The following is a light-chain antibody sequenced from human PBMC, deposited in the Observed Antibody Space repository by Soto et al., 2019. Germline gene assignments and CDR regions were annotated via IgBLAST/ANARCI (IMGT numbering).Light chain of an antibody. CDR2: EVS. V-gene: IGLV2-8*01. Sequence: QSALTQPPSASGSPGQSVTISCNGTSSDVGGYNYVSWYQQHPGKAPKLMIYEVSKRPSGVPDRFSGSKSGNTASLTVSGLQAEDEADYYCSSYAGSNNNYVFGTGTKLTVL. J-gene: IGLJ1*01. CDR1: SSDVGGYNY. CDR3: SSYAGSNNNYV.